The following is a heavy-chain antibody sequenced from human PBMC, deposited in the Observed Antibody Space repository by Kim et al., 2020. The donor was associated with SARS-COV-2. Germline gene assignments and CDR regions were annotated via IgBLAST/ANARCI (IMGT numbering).Heavy chain of an antibody. V-gene: IGHV3-13*05. CDR3: ARGGYCSGGSCYTRYYYGMDV. J-gene: IGHJ6*02. D-gene: IGHD2-15*01. CDR1: GFTFSSYD. Sequence: GGSLRLSCAASGFTFSSYDMHWVRQATGKGLEWVSAIGTAGDPYYPGSVKGRFTISRENAKNSLYLQMNSLRAGDTAVYYCARGGYCSGGSCYTRYYYGMDVWGQGTTVTVSS. CDR2: IGTAGDP.